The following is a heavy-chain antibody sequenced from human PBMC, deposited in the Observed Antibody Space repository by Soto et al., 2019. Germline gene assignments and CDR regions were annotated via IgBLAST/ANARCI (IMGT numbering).Heavy chain of an antibody. D-gene: IGHD1-26*01. V-gene: IGHV4-31*03. CDR2: IYYSGST. J-gene: IGHJ5*02. Sequence: QVQLQESGPGLVRTSQTLSLTCTVSGGSISSGGYYWSWIRQHPGKGLEWIGYIYYSGSTYFNPALKSRVTMSVDTSTNQFSLKVSSVTAADTAVYYCARSYTATTEANWFDPWGQGTLVTVSS. CDR1: GGSISSGGYY. CDR3: ARSYTATTEANWFDP.